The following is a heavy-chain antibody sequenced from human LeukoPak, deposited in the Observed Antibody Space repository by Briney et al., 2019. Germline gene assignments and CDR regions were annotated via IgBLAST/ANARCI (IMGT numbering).Heavy chain of an antibody. CDR3: ARSMWGYAFDT. Sequence: PSETLSLTCTVSGGSISNYYWTWIRQPPGKGLEWIGYIYYSGSTNYNPSLKSRVTISLDTSKNQFSLKLRSVTAADTAVYYCARSMWGYAFDTWGQGTMVTVSS. V-gene: IGHV4-59*01. CDR2: IYYSGST. CDR1: GGSISNYY. D-gene: IGHD2/OR15-2a*01. J-gene: IGHJ3*02.